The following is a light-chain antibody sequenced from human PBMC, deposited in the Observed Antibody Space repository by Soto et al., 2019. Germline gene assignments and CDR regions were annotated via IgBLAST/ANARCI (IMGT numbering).Light chain of an antibody. V-gene: IGLV2-23*03. CDR1: SSDVGSYNL. CDR2: EGS. CDR3: CSYAGSSTFSVV. Sequence: QSALTQPASVSGSPGQSITISCTGTSSDVGSYNLVSWYQQHPGKAPKLMIYEGSKRPSGVSNRFSGSKSGNTASLTISGLQAEDEADYCCSYAGSSTFSVVFGGGTKLTVL. J-gene: IGLJ2*01.